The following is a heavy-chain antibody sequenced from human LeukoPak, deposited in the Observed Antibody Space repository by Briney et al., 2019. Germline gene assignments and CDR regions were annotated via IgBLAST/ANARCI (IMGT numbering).Heavy chain of an antibody. CDR2: ISNSGST. J-gene: IGHJ6*03. V-gene: IGHV4-59*11. D-gene: IGHD2-15*01. CDR1: DGPIRSHY. CDR3: GRDALVGYFSYYYIDV. Sequence: SETLSLTCTVSDGPIRSHYWTWLRQSPLKGLEWIGDISNSGSTKYNPSLKSRVTISIDTSKSQFSLRLTSVTAADTAVYYCGRDALVGYFSYYYIDVWGKGTTVTVSS.